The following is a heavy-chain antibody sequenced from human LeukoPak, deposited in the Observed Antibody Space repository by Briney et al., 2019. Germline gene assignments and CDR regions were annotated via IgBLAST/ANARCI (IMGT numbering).Heavy chain of an antibody. Sequence: GGSLRLSCAASGFTVSSNYMSWVRQAPGKGLEWVSVIYSGGSTYHADSVKGRFTISRDNSKNTLYLQMNSLRAEDTAVYYCARGRSTKGLRPTYYYGSGSYYDYWGQGTLVTVSS. CDR1: GFTVSSNY. CDR3: ARGRSTKGLRPTYYYGSGSYYDY. V-gene: IGHV3-53*01. J-gene: IGHJ4*02. CDR2: IYSGGST. D-gene: IGHD3-10*01.